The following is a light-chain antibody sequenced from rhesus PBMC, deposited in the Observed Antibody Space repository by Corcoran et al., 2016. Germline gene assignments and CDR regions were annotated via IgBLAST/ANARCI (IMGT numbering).Light chain of an antibody. CDR3: LQHNDYPYS. CDR2: DAS. V-gene: IGKV1-28*02. Sequence: DIQMTQSPSSLSASVGDTVTITCRASQGISSYLNWFQKKPGKPPKLLIFDASSLESGVPSRFSGSGAGTDFTLTINSLQPEDFATYFCLQHNDYPYSFGQGTNVEIK. CDR1: QGISSY. J-gene: IGKJ2*01.